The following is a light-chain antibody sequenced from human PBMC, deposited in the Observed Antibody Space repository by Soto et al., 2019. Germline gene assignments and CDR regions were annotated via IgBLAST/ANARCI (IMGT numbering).Light chain of an antibody. J-gene: IGKJ5*01. CDR3: QQYGSSSSIT. V-gene: IGKV3-20*01. Sequence: EIVLTQSPGTLSLSPGERATLSCRASQSVSSSYLAWYQQKPGQAPRLLIYGASCRATGIPDRFSGSGSGTDFTLTISRLEPEDFAVYYCQQYGSSSSITFGQGTRLEIK. CDR1: QSVSSSY. CDR2: GAS.